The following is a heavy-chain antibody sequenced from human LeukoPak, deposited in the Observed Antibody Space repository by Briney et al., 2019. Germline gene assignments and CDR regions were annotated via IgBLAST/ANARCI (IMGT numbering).Heavy chain of an antibody. CDR3: ARAAGVLEWLLQFDP. CDR1: GGSISSYY. Sequence: SETLSLTCTVSGGSISSYYWSWIRQPPGKGLEWIGYIYYSGSTYYNPSLKSRVTISVDTSKNQFSLKLSSVTAADTAVYYCARAAGVLEWLLQFDPWGQGTLVTVSS. CDR2: IYYSGST. D-gene: IGHD3-3*01. J-gene: IGHJ5*02. V-gene: IGHV4-30-4*01.